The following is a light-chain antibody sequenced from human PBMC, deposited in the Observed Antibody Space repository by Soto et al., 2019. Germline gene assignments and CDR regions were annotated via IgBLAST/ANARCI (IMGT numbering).Light chain of an antibody. J-gene: IGLJ2*01. CDR1: SSNIGAGYD. V-gene: IGLV1-40*01. CDR3: QSYDISLSGWVV. Sequence: QSVLTQPPSVSGAPGQRVTISCTGSSSNIGAGYDVHWYQQLPGTAPKLLIYGNSNRPSGVPERFSGSKSGTSASLAITGLQAEDEADYYCQSYDISLSGWVVFGGGTKLTVL. CDR2: GNS.